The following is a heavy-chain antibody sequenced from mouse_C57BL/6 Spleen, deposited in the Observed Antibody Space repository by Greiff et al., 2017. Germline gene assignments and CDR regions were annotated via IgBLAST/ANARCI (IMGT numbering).Heavy chain of an antibody. CDR1: GYTFTSYW. Sequence: VQLQQPGPELVKPGASVKVSCKASGYTFTSYWMHWVQQRPGEGLEWIGRIHPSDSDTNYNQKFKRKATVTVDKSSSTAYMQLSSLTSEDSAVYCCEILYYDYEAMDYWGQGTSVTVSS. J-gene: IGHJ4*01. CDR3: EILYYDYEAMDY. D-gene: IGHD1-1*02. V-gene: IGHV1-74*01. CDR2: IHPSDSDT.